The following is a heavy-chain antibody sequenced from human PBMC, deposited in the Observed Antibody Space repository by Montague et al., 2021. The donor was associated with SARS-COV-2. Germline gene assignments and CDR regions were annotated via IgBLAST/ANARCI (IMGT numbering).Heavy chain of an antibody. CDR1: GGSISSSTYY. CDR2: IFYSGSA. CDR3: ATHQSGTMMAY. D-gene: IGHD3-22*01. Sequence: SETLSLTCAVSGGSISSSTYYWVWIRQPPGKGLEWVGTIFYSGSAYYNPSLKSRVTVSGDTSKNQFSLKLSSVTAADTAVYYCATHQSGTMMAYWGQGTLVAVPS. V-gene: IGHV4-39*01. J-gene: IGHJ4*02.